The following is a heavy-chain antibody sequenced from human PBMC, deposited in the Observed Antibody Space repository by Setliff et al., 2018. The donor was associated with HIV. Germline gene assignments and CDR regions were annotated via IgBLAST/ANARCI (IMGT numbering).Heavy chain of an antibody. CDR1: GGSISSHY. Sequence: PSETLSLTCTVSGGSISSHYWNWIRQPAGKGLEWIGRIYTSGSTDYNPSLKSRVTMSVDTSKNQFSLKLSSVTAADTAVYYCARGGYYYYFGVDVWGQGTTVTVSS. CDR2: IYTSGST. D-gene: IGHD3-16*01. J-gene: IGHJ6*02. CDR3: ARGGYYYYFGVDV. V-gene: IGHV4-4*07.